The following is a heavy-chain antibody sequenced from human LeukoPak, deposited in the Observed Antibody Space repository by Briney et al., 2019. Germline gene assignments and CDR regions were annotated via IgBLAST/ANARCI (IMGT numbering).Heavy chain of an antibody. Sequence: SETLSLTCTVSGGSISIYYWSWIRQPPGKGLEWIGYIYYSGSTNYNPSLKSRVTISVDTSKNQFSLKLSSVTAADTAVYYCAASYYYYSSGPRPYYFDFWGQGTLVTVSS. CDR3: AASYYYYSSGPRPYYFDF. J-gene: IGHJ4*02. CDR2: IYYSGST. D-gene: IGHD3-22*01. CDR1: GGSISIYY. V-gene: IGHV4-59*08.